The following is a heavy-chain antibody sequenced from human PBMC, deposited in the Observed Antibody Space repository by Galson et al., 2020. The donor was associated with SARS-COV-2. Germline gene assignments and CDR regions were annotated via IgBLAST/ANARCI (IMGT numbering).Heavy chain of an antibody. V-gene: IGHV4-39*01. J-gene: IGHJ4*02. CDR1: GGSISSSSYY. CDR3: ARRRVQLWFFDY. CDR2: IYDSGST. Sequence: ETSETLSLTCTVSGGSISSSSYYWGWIRQPPGKGLEWIGSIYDSGSTYYNPSLKSRVTISVDTSKNQFSLKLSSVTAADTAVYYCARRRVQLWFFDYWGQGTLVTVSS. D-gene: IGHD5-18*01.